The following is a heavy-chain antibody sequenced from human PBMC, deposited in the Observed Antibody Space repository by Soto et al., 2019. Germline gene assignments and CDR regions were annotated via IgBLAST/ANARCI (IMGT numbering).Heavy chain of an antibody. Sequence: QVQLQESGPGLVKPSQTLSLTCTVSGGSISSGGYYWSWIRQHPGKGLEWIGYIYYSGSTYCNPSLKSRVTISVDTSKNQFSLKLSSVTAADTAVYYCATDSSGYYAFDYWGQGTLVTVSS. D-gene: IGHD3-22*01. V-gene: IGHV4-31*03. J-gene: IGHJ4*02. CDR2: IYYSGST. CDR3: ATDSSGYYAFDY. CDR1: GGSISSGGYY.